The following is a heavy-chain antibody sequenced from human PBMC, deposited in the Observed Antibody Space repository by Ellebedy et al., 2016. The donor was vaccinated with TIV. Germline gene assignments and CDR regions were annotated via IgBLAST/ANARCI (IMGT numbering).Heavy chain of an antibody. D-gene: IGHD6-13*01. V-gene: IGHV1-8*01. Sequence: ASVKVSXXASGYTFTSYEINWVRQATGQGLEWMGWMNPNSGNTGYAQKFQGRVTMTRDTSTSTGYMELSSLRSEDTAVYYCATLRPAGTRDYWGQGTLVNVSS. CDR3: ATLRPAGTRDY. CDR2: MNPNSGNT. J-gene: IGHJ4*02. CDR1: GYTFTSYE.